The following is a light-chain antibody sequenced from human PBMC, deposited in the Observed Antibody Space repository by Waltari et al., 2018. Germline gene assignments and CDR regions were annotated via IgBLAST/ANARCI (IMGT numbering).Light chain of an antibody. J-gene: IGLJ1*01. CDR3: QAWDSSTAQDV. CDR2: QDS. CDR1: KLGDKY. V-gene: IGLV3-1*01. Sequence: SYELTQPRSVSGSPGQTASITCTGEKLGDKYACCYQQKPGQSPLLVIYQDSKRPSGIPERFSGSNSGNTATLTISGTQAMDEADYYCQAWDSSTAQDVFGTGTKVTVL.